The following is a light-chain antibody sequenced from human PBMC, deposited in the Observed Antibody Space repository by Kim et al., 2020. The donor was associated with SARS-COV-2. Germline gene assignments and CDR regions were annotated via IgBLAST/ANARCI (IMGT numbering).Light chain of an antibody. CDR2: EVN. CDR3: SSFAGSNYV. Sequence: QSVLTQPPSVSGSPGQSVAISCTGTSSDVGGYNYVSWYQQHPGKAPKLIIYEVNQRPSGVPDRFSGSKSGNTASLTVSGLQAEDEADYYCSSFAGSNYVFGTGTKVTVL. CDR1: SSDVGGYNY. J-gene: IGLJ1*01. V-gene: IGLV2-8*01.